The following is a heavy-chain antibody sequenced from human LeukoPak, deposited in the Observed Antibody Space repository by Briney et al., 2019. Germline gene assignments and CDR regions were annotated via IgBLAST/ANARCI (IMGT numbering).Heavy chain of an antibody. CDR2: ISWNSGSI. Sequence: GRSLRLSYAASGFTFDDYAMHWVRQAPGKGLEWVSGISWNSGSIGYADSVKGRFTISRDNAKNSLYLQMNSLRAEDTALYYCAKGQYYYDSSGYYYDYWGQGTLVTVSS. J-gene: IGHJ4*02. CDR3: AKGQYYYDSSGYYYDY. V-gene: IGHV3-9*01. D-gene: IGHD3-22*01. CDR1: GFTFDDYA.